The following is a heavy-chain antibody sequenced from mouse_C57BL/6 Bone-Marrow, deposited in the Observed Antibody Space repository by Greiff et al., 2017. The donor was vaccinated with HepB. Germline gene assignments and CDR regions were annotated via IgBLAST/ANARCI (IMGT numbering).Heavy chain of an antibody. CDR2: IDPEDGVT. D-gene: IGHD1-1*01. CDR3: TTPTRKRSYGSSYYFDY. Sequence: DVQLQVSGAELVRPGASVKLSCTASGFNIKDYYMHWVMQRSEPGLVWIVRIDPEDGVTEYAPKFQGKATMTADTSSNTAYLQLSSLTSEDTAVYYCTTPTRKRSYGSSYYFDYWGQGTTLTVSS. CDR1: GFNIKDYY. J-gene: IGHJ2*01. V-gene: IGHV14-1*01.